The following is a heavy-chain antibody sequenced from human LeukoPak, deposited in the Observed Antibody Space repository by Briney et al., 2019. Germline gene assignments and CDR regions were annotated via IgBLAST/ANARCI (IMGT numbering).Heavy chain of an antibody. CDR3: TRESGAFSPFGF. J-gene: IGHJ4*02. V-gene: IGHV4-4*02. CDR2: VHLGGAS. D-gene: IGHD1-26*01. Sequence: SETLSLTCAASGGSILTTNWWSWVRQPPGKGLEWIGEVHLGGASNYNPSLKSRVNMSIDKSKYQLSLELTSVTAADTAIYYCTRESGAFSPFGFWGQGTLVTVSS. CDR1: GGSILTTNW.